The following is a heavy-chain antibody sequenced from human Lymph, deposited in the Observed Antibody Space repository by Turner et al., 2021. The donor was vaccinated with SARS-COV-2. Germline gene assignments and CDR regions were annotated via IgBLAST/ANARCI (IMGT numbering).Heavy chain of an antibody. Sequence: EVQLVESGGGLVQPGGSLRLSCAASGITVSRNYMSWVRQAPGKGLEWVSVIYSGGSSYYADSVKGRFTISRHNSKNTLHLQMNSLRAEDTAVYYCARDLDTAGGMDVWGQGTTVTVSS. CDR3: ARDLDTAGGMDV. V-gene: IGHV3-53*04. CDR1: GITVSRNY. J-gene: IGHJ6*02. D-gene: IGHD5-18*01. CDR2: IYSGGSS.